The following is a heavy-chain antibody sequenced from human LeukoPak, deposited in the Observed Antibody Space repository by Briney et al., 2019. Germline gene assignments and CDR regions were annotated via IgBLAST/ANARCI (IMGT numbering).Heavy chain of an antibody. V-gene: IGHV4-59*08. Sequence: SETLSLTCTVSGGSISTYYWSWIRQPPGKGLEYIGYIYYSGSTNYNPSLKSRVTISIDTSKNQLSLELTSVTAADTAVYYCARHQVTGANWFDPWGQGTLVTVSS. D-gene: IGHD2-21*02. CDR2: IYYSGST. CDR1: GGSISTYY. CDR3: ARHQVTGANWFDP. J-gene: IGHJ5*02.